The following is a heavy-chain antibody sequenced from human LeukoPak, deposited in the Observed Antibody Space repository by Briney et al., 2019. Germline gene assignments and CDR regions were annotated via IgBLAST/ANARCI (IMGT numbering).Heavy chain of an antibody. Sequence: ASETLSHTCTLSGGSLSQYYWSWIRQPPGQGPEWIGYVYRSGNTNYNPSLKNRPTISVGTSKNHFSLNLTSVTAADTAVYYCSRVKDFAYSFCDLWGRGTLVTVSS. J-gene: IGHJ2*01. V-gene: IGHV4-59*01. CDR3: SRVKDFAYSFCDL. CDR1: GGSLSQYY. CDR2: VYRSGNT.